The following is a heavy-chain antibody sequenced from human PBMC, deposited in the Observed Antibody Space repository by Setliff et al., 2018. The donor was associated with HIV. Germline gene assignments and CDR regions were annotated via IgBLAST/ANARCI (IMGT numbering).Heavy chain of an antibody. CDR2: IVVGSGNT. CDR3: AAEVKGILWFGGDAFDI. V-gene: IGHV1-58*01. D-gene: IGHD3-10*01. CDR1: GFTFTSSA. Sequence: SVKVSCKASGFTFTSSAVQWVRQARGQRLEWIGWIVVGSGNTNYAQKFQERVTITRDMSTSTAYMELSSLRSEDTAAYYCAAEVKGILWFGGDAFDIWGQGTMVTVSS. J-gene: IGHJ3*02.